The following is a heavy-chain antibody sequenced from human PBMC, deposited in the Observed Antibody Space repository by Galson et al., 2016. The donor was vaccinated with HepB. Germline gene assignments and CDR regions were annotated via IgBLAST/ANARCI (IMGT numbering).Heavy chain of an antibody. Sequence: CAISGDSVSSNSVAWNWIRQSPSRGLEWLGRTYKNYATSVKSRITINSYTSKNQFSLHLNSVTPDVTAVYYCARGIWNSFDVWGQGTVVTVSS. CDR1: GDSVSSNSVA. CDR2: TYK. V-gene: IGHV6-1*01. CDR3: ARGIWNSFDV. J-gene: IGHJ3*01. D-gene: IGHD2-15*01.